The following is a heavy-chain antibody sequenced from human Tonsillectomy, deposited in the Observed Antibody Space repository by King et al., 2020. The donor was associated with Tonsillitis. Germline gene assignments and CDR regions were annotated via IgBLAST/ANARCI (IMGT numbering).Heavy chain of an antibody. CDR3: ARGLPYYDFLTGYYLDY. D-gene: IGHD3-9*01. J-gene: IGHJ4*02. V-gene: IGHV3-48*03. Sequence: VQLVESGGGLVQPGGSLRLSCAASGFTFSSYEMNWVRQAPGKGREWVSYISSSGSTIYYADSVKGRFTISRDNAKNSLYLQMNSLRAEDTAVYYCARGLPYYDFLTGYYLDYWGQGTLVTVSS. CDR1: GFTFSSYE. CDR2: ISSSGSTI.